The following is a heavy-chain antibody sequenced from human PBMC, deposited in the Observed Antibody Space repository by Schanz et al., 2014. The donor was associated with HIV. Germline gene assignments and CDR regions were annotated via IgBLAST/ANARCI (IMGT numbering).Heavy chain of an antibody. J-gene: IGHJ6*02. CDR3: ARAAFSSEYYYGMDV. CDR2: IIPIFGTA. V-gene: IGHV1-69*01. D-gene: IGHD3-3*02. CDR1: GGTFSIYA. Sequence: QVQLVQSGAEVKKPGSSVKVSCKASGGTFSIYAISWVRQAPGQGLEWMGGIIPIFGTANYAQKFQGRVTIIADQSKSTAYMELSSLRSAATAVYFCARAAFSSEYYYGMDVWGQGTTVTVSS.